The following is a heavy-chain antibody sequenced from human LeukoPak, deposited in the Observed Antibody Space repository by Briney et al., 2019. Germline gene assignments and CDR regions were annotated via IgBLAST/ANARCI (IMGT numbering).Heavy chain of an antibody. CDR1: GFAFDEHG. Sequence: GGSLRLSCTASGFAFDEHGMSWVRQVPGKGLEWVSGINWSGGSTGYADPLRGRFTISRDNAKNSLYLQMNSLRAEDTALYYCAKGIVGATTFAFDIWGQGTMVTVSS. CDR3: AKGIVGATTFAFDI. V-gene: IGHV3-20*04. D-gene: IGHD1-26*01. J-gene: IGHJ3*02. CDR2: INWSGGST.